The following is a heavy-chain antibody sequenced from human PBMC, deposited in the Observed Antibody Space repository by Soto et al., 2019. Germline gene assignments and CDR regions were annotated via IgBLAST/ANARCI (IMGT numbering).Heavy chain of an antibody. D-gene: IGHD1-1*01. CDR1: GFAFSGAA. Sequence: EVQLVESGGDLVRSGGSLKVSCAASGFAFSGAAFHWVRQAPGKGLEWVGRIRSKAHNYATEYAASAKGRFTISRDDSRNTAYLQMNSLKVEDTAVYYCTRPNEEMAFDFWGQGTLVTVSS. J-gene: IGHJ4*02. V-gene: IGHV3-73*02. CDR3: TRPNEEMAFDF. CDR2: IRSKAHNYAT.